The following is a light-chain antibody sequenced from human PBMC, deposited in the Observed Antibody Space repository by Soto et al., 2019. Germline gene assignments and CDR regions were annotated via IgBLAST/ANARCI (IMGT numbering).Light chain of an antibody. CDR1: QSVSSNY. V-gene: IGKV3-20*01. CDR3: QQYVNSPPYT. J-gene: IGKJ2*01. CDR2: GAS. Sequence: EIVLTQSPGTLSLSPGERATLSCRASQSVSSNYLAWYQQKPGQAPRLLIFGASSRASDIPDRFSGSGSGTDFTLTISRLEPEDFAVYYCQQYVNSPPYTFGQGTKLEIK.